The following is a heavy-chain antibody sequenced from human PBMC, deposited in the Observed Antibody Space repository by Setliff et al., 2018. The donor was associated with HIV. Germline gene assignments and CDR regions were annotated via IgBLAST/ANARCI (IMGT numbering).Heavy chain of an antibody. J-gene: IGHJ4*02. D-gene: IGHD5-18*01. CDR2: IKQDAGEI. Sequence: GESLRLSCAASGFTFSSYWMSWVRQAPGKGLEWVANIKQDAGEIYYVDSVKGRFTLSRDNARNSLYLQLNSLRAEDTALYYCARGLTHGYSYGYWDSWGRGTLVTVSS. V-gene: IGHV3-7*03. CDR1: GFTFSSYW. CDR3: ARGLTHGYSYGYWDS.